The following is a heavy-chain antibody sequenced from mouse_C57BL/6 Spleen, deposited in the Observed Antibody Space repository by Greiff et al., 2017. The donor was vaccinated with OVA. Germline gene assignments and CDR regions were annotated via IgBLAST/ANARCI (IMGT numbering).Heavy chain of an antibody. CDR2: ISSGSSTI. Sequence: EVKLVESGGGLVKPGGSLTLSCAASGFTFSDYGMHWVRQAPEKGLEWVAYISSGSSTIYYADTVKGRFTISRDNAKNTLFLQMTSLRSEDTAMYYCARDRLPYFDYWGQGTTLTVSS. J-gene: IGHJ2*01. CDR3: ARDRLPYFDY. D-gene: IGHD2-2*01. V-gene: IGHV5-17*01. CDR1: GFTFSDYG.